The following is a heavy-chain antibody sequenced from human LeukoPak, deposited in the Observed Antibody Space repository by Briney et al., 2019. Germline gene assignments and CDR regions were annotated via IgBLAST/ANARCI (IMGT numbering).Heavy chain of an antibody. CDR1: GFTVSSTY. D-gene: IGHD6-13*01. J-gene: IGHJ4*02. CDR2: IYSGGST. V-gene: IGHV3-66*01. Sequence: PGGSLRLSCAASGFTVSSTYMSCVRQAPGKGLEWVSAIYSGGSTYYADSVKGRFTISRDNSKNTLYMQMNSLRAEDTAVYYCARITRGNSWYYFDYWGQGTLVTVSS. CDR3: ARITRGNSWYYFDY.